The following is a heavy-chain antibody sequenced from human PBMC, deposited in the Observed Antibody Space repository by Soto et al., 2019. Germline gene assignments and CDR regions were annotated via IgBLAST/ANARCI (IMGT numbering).Heavy chain of an antibody. CDR1: VDSITTSGYD. V-gene: IGHV4-39*01. Sequence: PSESLCVTCNFSVDSITTSGYDWDWIRQPPGKGLEWIGSIYSSGRSYYNPSLSSRVTISLDTAKNQICLKVNSVTAADTAVHYCVRNATDHTASYYSAMDVWGQGTTVTVSS. CDR2: IYSSGRS. CDR3: VRNATDHTASYYSAMDV. J-gene: IGHJ6*01. D-gene: IGHD2-21*02.